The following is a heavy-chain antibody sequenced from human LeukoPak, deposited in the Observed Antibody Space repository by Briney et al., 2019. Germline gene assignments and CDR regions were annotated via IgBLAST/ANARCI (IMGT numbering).Heavy chain of an antibody. D-gene: IGHD3-10*02. CDR3: ARRVVRGAPLY. CDR2: INHSGST. Sequence: KPSETLSLTCAVYGGSFSGYYWSWIRQPPGKGLEWIGEINHSGSTNYNPSLKSRVTISVDTSKNQFSLKLSSVTAADTAVYYCARRVVRGAPLYWGQGTLVTVSS. J-gene: IGHJ4*02. V-gene: IGHV4-34*01. CDR1: GGSFSGYY.